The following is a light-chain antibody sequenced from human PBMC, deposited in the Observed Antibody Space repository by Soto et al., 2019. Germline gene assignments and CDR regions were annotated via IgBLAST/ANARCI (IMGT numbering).Light chain of an antibody. CDR3: AAWDDSLNAVL. CDR2: NNS. Sequence: QSVLTQPPSASGTPGQRVTISCSGSSSNIGVDPVNWYQQLPGTAPKLLIYNNSQRPSGVPDRFSGSKSGTSASLAISGLQCEDEAEYYCAAWDDSLNAVLLGGGTKLTVL. V-gene: IGLV1-44*01. J-gene: IGLJ2*01. CDR1: SSNIGVDP.